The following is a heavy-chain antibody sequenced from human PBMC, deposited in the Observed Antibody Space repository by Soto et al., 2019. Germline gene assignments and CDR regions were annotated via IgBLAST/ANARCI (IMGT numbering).Heavy chain of an antibody. CDR1: GGTFSNFA. V-gene: IGHV1-69*01. D-gene: IGHD6-19*01. Sequence: VRLVQSGAEMKKPGSSVKVFCKASGGTFSNFAISWVRQAPGQGLEWLGAIIPVYSTPKYEPKFQGRVTISADESTSTAYMELSSLRSEDTAVYYCAKDDNSGFFIGYYGLDVWGPGTTVTVSS. CDR3: AKDDNSGFFIGYYGLDV. J-gene: IGHJ6*02. CDR2: IIPVYSTP.